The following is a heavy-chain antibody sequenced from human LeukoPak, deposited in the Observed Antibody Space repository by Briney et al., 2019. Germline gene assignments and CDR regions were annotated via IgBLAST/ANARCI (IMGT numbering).Heavy chain of an antibody. CDR2: IYHSGST. Sequence: SETLSLTCSVSGGSMSSYYWSWIRQSPGKGLEWIGYIYHSGSTNYNPSLKSRVTISVDTSKNQFSLKLSSVTAADTAVYYCARGQYSSGWYYYYYMDVWGKGTTVTVSS. CDR3: ARGQYSSGWYYYYYMDV. D-gene: IGHD6-19*01. J-gene: IGHJ6*03. CDR1: GGSMSSYY. V-gene: IGHV4-59*01.